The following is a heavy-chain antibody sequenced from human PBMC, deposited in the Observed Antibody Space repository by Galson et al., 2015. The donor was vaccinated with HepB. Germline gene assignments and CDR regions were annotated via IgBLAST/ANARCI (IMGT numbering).Heavy chain of an antibody. V-gene: IGHV3-30*18. D-gene: IGHD5-18*01. CDR3: AKLRIQLWSPDGMDV. CDR2: ISYDGSNK. Sequence: SLRLSCAASGFTFSSYGMHWVRQAPGKGLEWVAVISYDGSNKYYADSVKGRFTISRDNSKNTLYLQMNSLRAEDTAVYYCAKLRIQLWSPDGMDVWGQGTTVTVSS. J-gene: IGHJ6*02. CDR1: GFTFSSYG.